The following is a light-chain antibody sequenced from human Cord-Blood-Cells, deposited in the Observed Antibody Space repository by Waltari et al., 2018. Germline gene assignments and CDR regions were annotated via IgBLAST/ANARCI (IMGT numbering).Light chain of an antibody. CDR2: EVS. J-gene: IGLJ3*02. CDR1: SSDVGRYNI. CDR3: CSYAGSSTLV. V-gene: IGLV2-23*02. Sequence: QSALTQPASVSGSPGQSITISCTGPSSDVGRYNIVSWYQQHPGKAPKLMIYEVSKRPSGVSNRFSGSKSGNTASLTISGLQAEDEADYYCCSYAGSSTLVFGGGTKLTVL.